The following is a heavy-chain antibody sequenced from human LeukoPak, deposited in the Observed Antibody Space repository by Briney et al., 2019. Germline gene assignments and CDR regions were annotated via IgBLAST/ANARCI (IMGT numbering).Heavy chain of an antibody. CDR3: ARDAKYYYGSRTYFFFEY. D-gene: IGHD3-10*01. Sequence: KASEPLSLTCTVSGGSISSYYGSWIQMPPGKRLEWIGNIYYNGSTNYNPSFKSRVTISVDTSKNQFSLKRSSVTAADTAIYYCARDAKYYYGSRTYFFFEYWGQGTLLTVSS. CDR1: GGSISSYY. V-gene: IGHV4-59*01. CDR2: IYYNGST. J-gene: IGHJ4*02.